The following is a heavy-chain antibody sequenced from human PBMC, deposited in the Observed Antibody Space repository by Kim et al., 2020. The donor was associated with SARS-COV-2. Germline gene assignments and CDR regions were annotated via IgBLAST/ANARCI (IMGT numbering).Heavy chain of an antibody. J-gene: IGHJ6*02. CDR2: ISAYNGNT. Sequence: ASVKVSCKASGYTFTSYCISWVRQAPGQGLEWMGWISAYNGNTNYAQKLQGRVTMTTDTSTSTAYMELRSLRSDDTAVYYCARDRRGVRGVDYYGMDVWGQGTTVTVSS. CDR3: ARDRRGVRGVDYYGMDV. V-gene: IGHV1-18*01. D-gene: IGHD3-10*01. CDR1: GYTFTSYC.